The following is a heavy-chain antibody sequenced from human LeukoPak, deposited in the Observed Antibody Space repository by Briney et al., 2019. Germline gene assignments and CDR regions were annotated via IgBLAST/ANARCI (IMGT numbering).Heavy chain of an antibody. CDR2: INHSGST. J-gene: IGHJ6*03. V-gene: IGHV4-34*01. Sequence: SETLSLTCAVYSGSFSGYYWSWIRQPPGKGLEWIGEINHSGSTNYNPSLKSRVTISVDTSKNQFSLKLSSVTAADTAVYYCARGRKQWLVRGNRGGYYMDVWGKGTTVTVSS. CDR1: SGSFSGYY. D-gene: IGHD6-19*01. CDR3: ARGRKQWLVRGNRGGYYMDV.